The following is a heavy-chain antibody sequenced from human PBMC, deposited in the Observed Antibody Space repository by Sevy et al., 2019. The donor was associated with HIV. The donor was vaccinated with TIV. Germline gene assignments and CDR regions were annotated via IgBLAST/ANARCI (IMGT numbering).Heavy chain of an antibody. CDR2: IYHNGST. CDR1: GDSFSNYY. J-gene: IGHJ4*02. Sequence: SETLSLTCTVSGDSFSNYYWSWIRQSPGKGLEWIGYIYHNGSTNFNRSLKRRVTISVYTSKNQFSLKLNSVTAADTAGYYCARGKVLFDYWGQGTLVTVSS. V-gene: IGHV4-59*01. CDR3: ARGKVLFDY. D-gene: IGHD3-10*01.